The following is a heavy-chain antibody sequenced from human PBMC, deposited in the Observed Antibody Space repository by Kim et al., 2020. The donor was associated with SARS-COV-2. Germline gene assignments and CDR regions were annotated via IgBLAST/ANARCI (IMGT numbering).Heavy chain of an antibody. D-gene: IGHD3-16*01. J-gene: IGHJ3*02. CDR3: ARGGLRAAFDI. V-gene: IGHV3-74*01. Sequence: ADSVNGRFTHSRDDAKTTLYLQMNSLRAEDTAMYFCARGGLRAAFDIWGPGTMVTVSS.